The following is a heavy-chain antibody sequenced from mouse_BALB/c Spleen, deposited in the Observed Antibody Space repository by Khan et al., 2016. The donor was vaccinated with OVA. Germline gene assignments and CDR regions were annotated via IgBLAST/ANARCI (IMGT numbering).Heavy chain of an antibody. D-gene: IGHD1-1*01. Sequence: QVQLKQSGPGLVAPSQTLSITCTVSGFSLTSYGVHWVRQPPGKGLEWLGVIWAGGSTNHNSALMSRLSISKDNSKSQVFLKMNSLQTDDTAMYYCARACYYGAWFAYWGQGTLVTVSA. V-gene: IGHV2-9*02. J-gene: IGHJ3*01. CDR3: ARACYYGAWFAY. CDR2: IWAGGST. CDR1: GFSLTSYG.